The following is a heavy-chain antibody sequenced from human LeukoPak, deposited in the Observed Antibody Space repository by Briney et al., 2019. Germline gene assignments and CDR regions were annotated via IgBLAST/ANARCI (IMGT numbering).Heavy chain of an antibody. V-gene: IGHV4-34*01. CDR2: INHSGST. CDR1: GGSFSGYY. D-gene: IGHD1-14*01. J-gene: IGHJ3*02. Sequence: PSETLSLTCAVYGGSFSGYYWSWIRQPPGKGLEWIGEINHSGSTNYNPSLKSRVTISVDTSKNQFSLKLSSVTAADTALYYCARSYNRKRGGAFDIWGQGTMVTVSS. CDR3: ARSYNRKRGGAFDI.